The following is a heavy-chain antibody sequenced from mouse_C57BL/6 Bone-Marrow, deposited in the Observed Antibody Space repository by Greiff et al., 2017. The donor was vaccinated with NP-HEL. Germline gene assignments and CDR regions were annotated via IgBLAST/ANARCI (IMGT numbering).Heavy chain of an antibody. Sequence: VQLQESGGDLVKPGGSLKLSCAASGFTFSSYGMSWVRQTPDKRLEWVATICSGGSYTYYPDSVKGRFTISRDNANNTLYLQMSSLKSEDTAVYYCARRCYYAMDYWGQGTSVTVSS. V-gene: IGHV5-6*01. J-gene: IGHJ4*01. CDR1: GFTFSSYG. CDR2: ICSGGSYT. CDR3: ARRCYYAMDY.